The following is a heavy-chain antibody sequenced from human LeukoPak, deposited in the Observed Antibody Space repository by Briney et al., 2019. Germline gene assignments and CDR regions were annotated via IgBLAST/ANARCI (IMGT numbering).Heavy chain of an antibody. J-gene: IGHJ4*02. CDR3: AKDPRVNYYDSSGPFDY. CDR2: ISDSSAGT. CDR1: GFTFNNYA. Sequence: GGSLRLSCAASGFTFNNYALSWVRQAPGKGLEWVSTISDSSAGTYHAASVKGRFTISRDNSKNTVFLHMNSLRAEDTAVYYCAKDPRVNYYDSSGPFDYWGQGTLVTVSS. V-gene: IGHV3-23*01. D-gene: IGHD3-22*01.